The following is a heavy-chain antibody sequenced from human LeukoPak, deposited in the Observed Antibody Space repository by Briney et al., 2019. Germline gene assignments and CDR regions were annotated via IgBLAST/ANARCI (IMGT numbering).Heavy chain of an antibody. CDR3: VREYNNYDFDY. V-gene: IGHV3-48*03. D-gene: IGHD4-11*01. Sequence: PGGSLRLSCAASGFTFSSYEMNWVRQAPGKGLEWVSYISSSGSTIYYADSVKGRFTISRDNSKNTLYLQMGSLRAEDMAVYYCVREYNNYDFDYWGQGTLVTVSS. CDR1: GFTFSSYE. CDR2: ISSSGSTI. J-gene: IGHJ4*02.